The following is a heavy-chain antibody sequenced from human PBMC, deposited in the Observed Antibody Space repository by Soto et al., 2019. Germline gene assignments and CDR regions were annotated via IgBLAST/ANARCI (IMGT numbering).Heavy chain of an antibody. V-gene: IGHV1-8*01. CDR1: GYTFINYD. Sequence: QVQLVQSGAEVKKPGASVKVSCKASGYTFINYDINWVRQATGQGLEWVGWMNPDSGKTGYAQNFQVRVTMTGNTSINSVYMELSSRTSEDTAVYYCARRRGSNGWFDLWGQGTLVTVSS. J-gene: IGHJ5*02. D-gene: IGHD2-8*01. CDR3: ARRRGSNGWFDL. CDR2: MNPDSGKT.